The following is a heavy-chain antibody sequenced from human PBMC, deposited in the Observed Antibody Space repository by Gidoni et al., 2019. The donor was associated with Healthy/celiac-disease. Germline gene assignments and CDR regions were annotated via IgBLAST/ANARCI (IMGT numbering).Heavy chain of an antibody. CDR1: GCTFSSYA. V-gene: IGHV1-69*04. D-gene: IGHD4-4*01. CDR3: ARDGTTVTTYPYYYYGMDV. Sequence: QVQLVQSGAEVKKPGSSVKVSCKASGCTFSSYAISWVRQAPGQGLEWMGRIIPIFGIANYAQKFQGRVTITADKSTSTAYMELSSLRSEDTAVDYCARDGTTVTTYPYYYYGMDVWGQGTTVTVSS. CDR2: IIPIFGIA. J-gene: IGHJ6*02.